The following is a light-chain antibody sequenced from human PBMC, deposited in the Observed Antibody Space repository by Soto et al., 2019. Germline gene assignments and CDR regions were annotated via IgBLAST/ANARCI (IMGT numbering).Light chain of an antibody. V-gene: IGKV1-9*01. CDR1: QGISSY. J-gene: IGKJ4*01. CDR3: QQLNSYPRGLT. CDR2: AAS. Sequence: IQLTQSTSSLSASVGDRVTITCRASQGISSYLAWYQQKPGKAPKLLIYAASTLQSGVPSRFSGSGSGTDFTLTISSLQPEDFATYYCQQLNSYPRGLTFGGGTKVEIK.